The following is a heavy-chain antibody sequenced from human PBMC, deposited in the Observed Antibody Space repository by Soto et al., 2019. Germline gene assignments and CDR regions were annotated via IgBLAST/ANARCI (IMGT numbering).Heavy chain of an antibody. V-gene: IGHV2-5*02. CDR2: FYWDDDK. CDR1: GFSLNSDGMA. CDR3: ARASRFNTGYCRGGSCYAFDQ. D-gene: IGHD2-15*01. Sequence: QITLRESGPTLVKPTQTLTLTCTFSGFSLNSDGMAVGWIRHPPGKALEWLAIFYWDDDKSYNPSLKTRVTIGKGTYKEQVVLKMTNMHTGDTATYYGARASRFNTGYCRGGSCYAFDQWGNRTLVTVSS. J-gene: IGHJ5*02.